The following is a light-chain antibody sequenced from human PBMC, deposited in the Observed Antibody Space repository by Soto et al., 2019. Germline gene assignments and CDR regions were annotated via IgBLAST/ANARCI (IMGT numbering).Light chain of an antibody. Sequence: EIVMTQSPATLSLSPGERSTLSFRSRRSVRKQFAGYHHKPGQAPRLLIYGASTRATGIPARFSGSGSGTEFTLTISSLEPEDFAVYYCQQRSDWPITVGQGTRLEI. CDR2: GAS. V-gene: IGKV3-11*01. CDR3: QQRSDWPIT. J-gene: IGKJ5*01. CDR1: RSVRKQ.